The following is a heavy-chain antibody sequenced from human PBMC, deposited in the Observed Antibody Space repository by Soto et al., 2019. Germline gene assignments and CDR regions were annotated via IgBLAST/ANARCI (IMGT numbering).Heavy chain of an antibody. CDR2: ISWNSGRV. J-gene: IGHJ4*02. D-gene: IGHD6-13*01. Sequence: EVQLVESGGGLVQPGRSLRLSCAASGFTFDDYAMHWVRQVPGKGLEWVSGISWNSGRVGHADSVKGRFTISRDNAKNSLYLQMNSLRAEDTALYHCAKVRTPSSYSSSLEYWGQGTLVTVSS. CDR1: GFTFDDYA. V-gene: IGHV3-9*01. CDR3: AKVRTPSSYSSSLEY.